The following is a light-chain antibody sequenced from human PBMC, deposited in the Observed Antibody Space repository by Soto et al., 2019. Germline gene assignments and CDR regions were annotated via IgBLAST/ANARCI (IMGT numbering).Light chain of an antibody. CDR3: XXYGSSPLFT. CDR1: QSVSSSY. CDR2: GAS. Sequence: EIVLTQSPGTLSLSPGERATLSCRASQSVSSSYLAWYQQKPGQAPRLLIYGASSRATGIPDRFSGSGSGTXXXXXXXXXEXXXFAVYXCXXYGSSPLFTFGPGTKVDIK. V-gene: IGKV3-20*01. J-gene: IGKJ3*01.